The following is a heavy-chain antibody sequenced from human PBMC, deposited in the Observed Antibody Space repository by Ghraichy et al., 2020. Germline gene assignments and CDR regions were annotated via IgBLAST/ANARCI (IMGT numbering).Heavy chain of an antibody. J-gene: IGHJ6*02. CDR2: INPNNSGT. CDR1: GYTFTGYY. D-gene: IGHD3-3*01. Sequence: ASVKVSCKASGYTFTGYYMHWVRQAPGQGLEWMGWINPNNSGTTYAQKFRGRVTMTRDTSISTAYMELSSLRSDDTAVYYCAREEIFGVLRTMDVWGQGTTVTVSS. V-gene: IGHV1-2*02. CDR3: AREEIFGVLRTMDV.